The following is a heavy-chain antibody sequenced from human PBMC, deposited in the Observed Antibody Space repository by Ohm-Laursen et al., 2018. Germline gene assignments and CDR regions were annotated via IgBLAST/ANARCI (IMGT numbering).Heavy chain of an antibody. Sequence: GSLRLSCAAPGFTFSSYAMNWVRQAPGKGLEWVSGISGSGSRTYYADSVKGRFTISRDNSKNTLYLQMNSLRAEDTAVYYCARGGTKGSFDIWGQGTMVTVSS. CDR2: ISGSGSRT. V-gene: IGHV3-23*01. J-gene: IGHJ3*02. CDR1: GFTFSSYA. D-gene: IGHD1-26*01. CDR3: ARGGTKGSFDI.